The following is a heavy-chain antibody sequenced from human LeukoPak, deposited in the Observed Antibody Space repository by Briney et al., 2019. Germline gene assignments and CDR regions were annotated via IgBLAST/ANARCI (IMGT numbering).Heavy chain of an antibody. V-gene: IGHV1-18*01. D-gene: IGHD6-19*01. CDR3: ARVGPFGSGWPDY. CDR1: VYTFTIYG. J-gene: IGHJ4*02. CDR2: ISAYNGNT. Sequence: ASVRVSFTASVYTFTIYGISWVRQAPGQGQEWMGWISAYNGNTNYAQKLQGRVTMTTDTSTSTAYMELRSLRSDDTAVYYCARVGPFGSGWPDYWGQGTLVTVSS.